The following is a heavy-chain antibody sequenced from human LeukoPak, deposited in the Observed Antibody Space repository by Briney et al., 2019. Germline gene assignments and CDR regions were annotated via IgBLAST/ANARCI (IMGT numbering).Heavy chain of an antibody. V-gene: IGHV5-51*01. CDR1: GYSFTSYW. D-gene: IGHD3-22*01. J-gene: IGHJ4*02. Sequence: GESLKISCKGSGYSFTSYWLGWVRQMPGKGLEWMGIIYPGDSDTRYSPSFQGQVTISADKSISTAYLQWSSLKASDTAMYYCARGPNYYDSSGYYSGDYWGQGTLVTVSS. CDR2: IYPGDSDT. CDR3: ARGPNYYDSSGYYSGDY.